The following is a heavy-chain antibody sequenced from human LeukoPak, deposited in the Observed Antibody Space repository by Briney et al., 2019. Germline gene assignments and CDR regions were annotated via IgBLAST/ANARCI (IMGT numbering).Heavy chain of an antibody. Sequence: GGSLRLSCAASGFTFSSYAMSWVRQAPGKGLEWVSAISGSGGSTYYADSVKGRFTISRGNSKNTLYLQMNSLRAEDTAVYYCAKDEGLSAVAGTRLNAFDIWGQGTMVTVSS. D-gene: IGHD6-19*01. CDR3: AKDEGLSAVAGTRLNAFDI. CDR1: GFTFSSYA. V-gene: IGHV3-23*01. CDR2: ISGSGGST. J-gene: IGHJ3*02.